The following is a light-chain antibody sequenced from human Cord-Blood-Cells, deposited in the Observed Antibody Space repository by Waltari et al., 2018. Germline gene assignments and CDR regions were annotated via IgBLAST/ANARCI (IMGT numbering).Light chain of an antibody. V-gene: IGLV7-46*01. CDR1: TGAVTSGHY. Sequence: QAVVTQEPSLTVSPGGTVTLTCGSSTGAVTSGHYPYWFQQKPGQAPRTLIYDTSNNPAWTPARFAGSLLGGKAALTLSGAQPEDEAEYYGLLSYSGAVVFGGGTKLTVL. J-gene: IGLJ2*01. CDR2: DTS. CDR3: LLSYSGAVV.